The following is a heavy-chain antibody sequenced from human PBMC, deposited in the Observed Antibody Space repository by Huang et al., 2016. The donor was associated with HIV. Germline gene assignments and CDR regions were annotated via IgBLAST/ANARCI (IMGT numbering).Heavy chain of an antibody. V-gene: IGHV3-21*01. CDR1: GFLFTTFT. CDR2: ISGSGSSI. CDR3: ARGGPVGYFNL. D-gene: IGHD2-15*01. J-gene: IGHJ4*03. Sequence: EVQLEESGGALVKPGGSLRLSCAATGFLFTTFTMHWVRQAPGKGLEWVSSISGSGSSIYYADAVKGRFTISRDNTKKSLYLQMSSLSVDDTAFYFCARGGPVGYFNLWGHGTLVSVSS.